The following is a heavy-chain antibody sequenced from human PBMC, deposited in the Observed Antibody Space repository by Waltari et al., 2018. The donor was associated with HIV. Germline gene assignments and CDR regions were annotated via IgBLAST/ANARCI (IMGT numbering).Heavy chain of an antibody. CDR1: GSSFSTYG. Sequence: QVQLVESGGGVVQRGRSLRLSCAASGSSFSTYGMHWVRQAPGKGLEWVAVISYDGSNKYYGDSVKGRFTISRDDSKNTLSLQMNSLRAEDTAVYYCAKVKKYQALSVFPDYYYGMDVWGQGTTVTVSS. V-gene: IGHV3-30*18. J-gene: IGHJ6*02. CDR3: AKVKKYQALSVFPDYYYGMDV. CDR2: ISYDGSNK. D-gene: IGHD2-2*01.